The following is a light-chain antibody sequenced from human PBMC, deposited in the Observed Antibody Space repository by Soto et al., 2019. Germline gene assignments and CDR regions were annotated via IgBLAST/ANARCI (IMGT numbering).Light chain of an antibody. CDR3: QQANTFPHT. J-gene: IGKJ2*01. V-gene: IGKV1D-12*01. Sequence: DIQMTQSPSSVSASVGDTVIITCWASQPINNWLAWYQQKPGKAPNLLIHGASNLQGGVPSRFSGSGSGTDFTLTITSLQPEDFATYFCQQANTFPHTFGQGTKLEIK. CDR2: GAS. CDR1: QPINNW.